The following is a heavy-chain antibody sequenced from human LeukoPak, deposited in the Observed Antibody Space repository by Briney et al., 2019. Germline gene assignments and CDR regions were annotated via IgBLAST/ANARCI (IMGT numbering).Heavy chain of an antibody. V-gene: IGHV4-59*08. Sequence: SETLFLTCTVSGGSISSYYWSWIRQPPGKGLEWIGYIYYSGSTNYNPSLKSRVTISVDTSKNQFSLKLSSVTAADTAVYYCAAGYGSGSYYFDYWGQGTLVTVSS. CDR3: AAGYGSGSYYFDY. D-gene: IGHD3-10*01. CDR1: GGSISSYY. J-gene: IGHJ4*02. CDR2: IYYSGST.